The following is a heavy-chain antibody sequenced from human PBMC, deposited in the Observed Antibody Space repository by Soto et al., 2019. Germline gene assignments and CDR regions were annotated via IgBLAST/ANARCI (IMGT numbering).Heavy chain of an antibody. CDR3: ARGGVAGRPTSWFDP. J-gene: IGHJ5*02. V-gene: IGHV1-2*02. Sequence: QVQLVQSGAEVKKPGASVKDSCKTSGYSFIDYYIHWVRQAPGQGLEWMGWINSNSGGTKFAQKFQGRVTMTRDKSIRTVYMELSRLTSDDTAVYFCARGGVAGRPTSWFDPWGQGTLVTVSS. D-gene: IGHD6-13*01. CDR2: INSNSGGT. CDR1: GYSFIDYY.